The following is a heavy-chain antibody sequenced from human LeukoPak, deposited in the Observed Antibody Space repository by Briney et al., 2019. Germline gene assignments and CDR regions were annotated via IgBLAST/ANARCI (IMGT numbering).Heavy chain of an antibody. D-gene: IGHD6-19*01. CDR1: GYTFTSYA. CDR2: INTNTGNP. Sequence: ASVKVSCKASGYTFTSYAMNWVRQAPGQGLEWMGWINTNTGNPTYAQGFTGRFVFSLDTSVSTAYLQISSLKAEDTAVYYCARYGGSGWYGFYYYYYYMDVWGKGTTVTISS. J-gene: IGHJ6*03. CDR3: ARYGGSGWYGFYYYYYYMDV. V-gene: IGHV7-4-1*02.